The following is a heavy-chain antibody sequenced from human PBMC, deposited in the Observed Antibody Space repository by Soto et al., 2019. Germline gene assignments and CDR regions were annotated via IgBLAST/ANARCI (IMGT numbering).Heavy chain of an antibody. J-gene: IGHJ2*01. D-gene: IGHD2-8*01. CDR2: ISRNGGST. CDR1: GFMFRSYA. CDR3: AKDNGPPGTTDWYFDF. Sequence: EVQLLESGGGLLQPGGSLRLSCAASGFMFRSYAMNWVRQAPGKGLEWVSGISRNGGSTYYADPVKGRFTISRDNSKNTLYLQMNSLRAEDTALYYCAKDNGPPGTTDWYFDFWGRGTLVSVSS. V-gene: IGHV3-23*01.